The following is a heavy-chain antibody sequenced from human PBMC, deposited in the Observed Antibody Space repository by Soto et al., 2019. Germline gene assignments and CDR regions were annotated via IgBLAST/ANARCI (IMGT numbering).Heavy chain of an antibody. CDR3: ARGLPPGGLYGMDV. J-gene: IGHJ6*02. CDR2: ISAYNGNT. CDR1: GYTXTNLG. Sequence: GASVKVXCKASGYTXTNLGISWVRQAPGQGLEWMGWISAYNGNTSYAQKFQGRVTMTRDTSISTAYMELSRLRSDDTAVYYCARGLPPGGLYGMDVWGQGTTVTVSS. V-gene: IGHV1-18*01. D-gene: IGHD4-17*01.